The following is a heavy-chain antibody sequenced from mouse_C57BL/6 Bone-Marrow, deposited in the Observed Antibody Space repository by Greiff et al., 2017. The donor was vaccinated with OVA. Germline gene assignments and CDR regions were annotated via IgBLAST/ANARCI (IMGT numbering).Heavy chain of an antibody. J-gene: IGHJ4*01. D-gene: IGHD1-1*01. CDR2: IYIGNGYT. CDR3: ARDDYYGSSYVHAMDY. CDR1: GYTFTSYG. Sequence: EVKLVESGAELVRPGSSVKMSCKTSGYTFTSYGINWVKQRPGQGLEWIGYIYIGNGYTEYNEKFKGKATLTSDTSSSTAYMQLSSLTSEDSAIYFCARDDYYGSSYVHAMDYWGQGTSVTVSS. V-gene: IGHV1-58*01.